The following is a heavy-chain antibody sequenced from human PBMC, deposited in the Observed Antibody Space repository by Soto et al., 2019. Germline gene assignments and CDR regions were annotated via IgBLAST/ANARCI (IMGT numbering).Heavy chain of an antibody. CDR3: ARSEGFQH. CDR1: GFTFSSNW. CDR2: IKQDGSEK. Sequence: GGSLRLSCAASGFTFSSNWMSWVRQAPGKGLEWVANIKQDGSEKYYVDSVKGRFTISRDNAKNSLYLQMNSLRVEDTAVYYCARSEGFQHWGQGTLVTVSS. V-gene: IGHV3-7*01. J-gene: IGHJ1*01.